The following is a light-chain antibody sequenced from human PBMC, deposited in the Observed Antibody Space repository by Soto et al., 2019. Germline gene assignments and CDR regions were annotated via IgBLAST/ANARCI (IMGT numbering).Light chain of an antibody. V-gene: IGLV1-40*01. CDR3: QSYDSSLSVV. Sequence: QSVLTQPPSVSGAPGQRVTISCTGSRSNIGAGYDVHWYQQLPGTAPKLLIYGNSNRPSGVPDRFSGSKSGTSASLAITGLQDEDEADYYCQSYDSSLSVVLGGGTKVTV. J-gene: IGLJ2*01. CDR1: RSNIGAGYD. CDR2: GNS.